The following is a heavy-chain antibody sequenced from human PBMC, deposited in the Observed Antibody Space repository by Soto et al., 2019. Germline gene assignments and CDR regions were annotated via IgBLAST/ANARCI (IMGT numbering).Heavy chain of an antibody. CDR1: GFTFSNYG. CDR3: AKARVRIVGANSFDY. J-gene: IGHJ4*02. Sequence: GGSLRLSCVGSGFTFSNYGMHWVRQPPGKGLEWVALISDDGDKRYYADSVRGRLIISRDNSKDTLYLQMNSLGPDDTAVYFCAKARVRIVGANSFDYWGQGTPVTVSS. V-gene: IGHV3-30*18. CDR2: ISDDGDKR. D-gene: IGHD1-26*01.